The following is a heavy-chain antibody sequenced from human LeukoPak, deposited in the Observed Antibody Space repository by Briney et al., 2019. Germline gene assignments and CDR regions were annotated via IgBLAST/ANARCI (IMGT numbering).Heavy chain of an antibody. CDR1: GYTFTGYY. J-gene: IGHJ5*02. Sequence: ASVKVSCKASGYTFTGYYMHWVRQAPGQGLEWMGWINPNSGGTNYAQKFQGRVTMTRDTSISTAYTELSRLRSDDTAVYYCARGLLTMIVVGGSWFDPWGQGTLVTVSS. D-gene: IGHD3-22*01. CDR2: INPNSGGT. V-gene: IGHV1-2*02. CDR3: ARGLLTMIVVGGSWFDP.